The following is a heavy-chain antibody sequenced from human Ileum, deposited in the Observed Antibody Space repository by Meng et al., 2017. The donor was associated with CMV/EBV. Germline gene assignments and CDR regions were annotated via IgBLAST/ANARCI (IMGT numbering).Heavy chain of an antibody. J-gene: IGHJ4*02. CDR2: INLNSGAT. V-gene: IGHV1-2*02. CDR3: VREDRAPYYYFDF. Sequence: ASGFTFPAYFFQWVRQAPGQRLEWMGWINLNSGATNYARKFQGRVSMTRDTSISTAYMELSSLTSDDTAIYSCVREDRAPYYYFDFWGQGTLVTVSS. D-gene: IGHD3-10*01. CDR1: GFTFPAYF.